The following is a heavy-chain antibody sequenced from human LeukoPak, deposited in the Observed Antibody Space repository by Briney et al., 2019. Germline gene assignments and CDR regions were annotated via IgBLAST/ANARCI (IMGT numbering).Heavy chain of an antibody. CDR1: GFTFSSYV. D-gene: IGHD3-10*01. CDR3: AKDYSRSDDSGTEKDLPFDY. J-gene: IGHJ4*02. V-gene: IGHV3-23*01. Sequence: PGGSLRPSYAASGFTFSSYVMTWVRQAPGKGLQWVSAITASGSSTFYADSVKGRFTISRDNSKNTLYVQMNSLRAEDTAVYYCAKDYSRSDDSGTEKDLPFDYWGQGTLVTVSS. CDR2: ITASGSST.